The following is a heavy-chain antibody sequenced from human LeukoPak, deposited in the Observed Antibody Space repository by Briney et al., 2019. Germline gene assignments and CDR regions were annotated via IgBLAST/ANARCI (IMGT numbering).Heavy chain of an antibody. CDR1: GGSISIGGYY. Sequence: SETLSLTCTVSGGSISIGGYYWSWIRQHPGKGLEWIGYIFYNGNSYYNPSLKSRLTISGDTSENQFSLKLSSVTAADTAVYYCVRNFDSYNAFDIWGQGTMVTVSS. D-gene: IGHD3-22*01. CDR3: VRNFDSYNAFDI. V-gene: IGHV4-31*03. CDR2: IFYNGNS. J-gene: IGHJ3*02.